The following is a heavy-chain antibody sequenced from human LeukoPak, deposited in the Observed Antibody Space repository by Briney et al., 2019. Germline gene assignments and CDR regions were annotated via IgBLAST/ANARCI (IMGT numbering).Heavy chain of an antibody. V-gene: IGHV4-4*02. D-gene: IGHD4-11*01. CDR3: ARVTTVTTFDY. CDR2: IYHSGST. J-gene: IGHJ4*02. CDR1: GASISSSNW. Sequence: SETLSLTCAVSGASISSSNWWGWVRQPPGKGLEWIGEIYHSGSTNYNPSLKSRVTILVDRSKNQFSLKLGSVTAADTAVYYCARVTTVTTFDYWGQGTLVSVSS.